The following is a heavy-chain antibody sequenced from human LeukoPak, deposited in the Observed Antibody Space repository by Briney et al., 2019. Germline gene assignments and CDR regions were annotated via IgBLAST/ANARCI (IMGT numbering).Heavy chain of an antibody. D-gene: IGHD3-22*01. J-gene: IGHJ4*02. V-gene: IGHV3-53*01. CDR3: ARVGSYYYDSSGYYSH. CDR2: IYSGGST. Sequence: AGGSLRLSCAASGFTVSSNYMSWVRQAPGKGLEWVSVIYSGGSTYYADSVKGRFTISRDNSKNTLYLQMNSLRAEDTAVYYCARVGSYYYDSSGYYSHWGQGTLVTVSS. CDR1: GFTVSSNY.